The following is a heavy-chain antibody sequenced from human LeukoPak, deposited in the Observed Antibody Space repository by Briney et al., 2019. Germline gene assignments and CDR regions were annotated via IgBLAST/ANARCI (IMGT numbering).Heavy chain of an antibody. CDR3: ATGRDYYYYMDV. V-gene: IGHV4-61*02. J-gene: IGHJ6*03. CDR2: IYTSGST. Sequence: SQTLSLTCTVSGGSISSGSYYWSWIRQPAGKGLEWIGRIYTSGSTNYNPSLKSRVTISVDTSKNQFSLKLSSVTAADTAVYYCATGRDYYYYMDVWGKGTTVTVSS. CDR1: GGSISSGSYY.